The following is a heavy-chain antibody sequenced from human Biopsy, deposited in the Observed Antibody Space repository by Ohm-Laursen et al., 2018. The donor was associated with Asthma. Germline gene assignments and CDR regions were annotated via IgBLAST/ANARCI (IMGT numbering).Heavy chain of an antibody. V-gene: IGHV4-59*01. J-gene: IGHJ4*02. CDR2: VYWTGST. Sequence: GTLSLTCSVYGGSISRFYWSWLRQSPEKELEWMGDVYWTGSTNYNPSLKSRITMSADTSKNQMFLELTSVTAADTAIYYCVRAVRNEQWLAPFDYWGQGKPITVSS. D-gene: IGHD6-19*01. CDR3: VRAVRNEQWLAPFDY. CDR1: GGSISRFY.